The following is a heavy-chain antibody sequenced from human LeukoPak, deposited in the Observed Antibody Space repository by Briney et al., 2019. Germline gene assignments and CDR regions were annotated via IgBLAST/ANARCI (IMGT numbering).Heavy chain of an antibody. CDR2: ISISSLSI. D-gene: IGHD3/OR15-3a*01. CDR3: ASKTDFYYHY. J-gene: IGHJ4*02. CDR1: GFTVSSKY. V-gene: IGHV3-21*01. Sequence: GGSLRLSCVASGFTVSSKYMSWVRQAPGKGLEWVSSISISSLSIYYADSVKGRFTVSRDNAKNSLYLQMNSLRAEDTAVYYCASKTDFYYHYWGQGTLVTVSS.